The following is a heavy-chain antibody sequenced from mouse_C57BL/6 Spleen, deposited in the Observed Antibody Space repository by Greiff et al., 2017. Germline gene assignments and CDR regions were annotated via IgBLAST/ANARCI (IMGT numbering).Heavy chain of an antibody. CDR3: TRGRLITTVVAPFDY. CDR1: GYTFTDYE. D-gene: IGHD1-1*01. J-gene: IGHJ2*01. Sequence: QVQLKQSGAELVRPGASVTLSCKASGYTFTDYEMHWVKQTPVHGLEWIGAIDPETGGTAYNQKFKGKAILTADKSSSTAYMELRSLTSEDSAVYYCTRGRLITTVVAPFDYWGQGTTLTVSS. CDR2: IDPETGGT. V-gene: IGHV1-15*01.